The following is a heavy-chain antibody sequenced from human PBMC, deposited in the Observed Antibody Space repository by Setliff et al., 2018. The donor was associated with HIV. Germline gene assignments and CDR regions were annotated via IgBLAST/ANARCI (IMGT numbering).Heavy chain of an antibody. J-gene: IGHJ6*03. Sequence: ASVKVSCKASGYTFTSYAMHWVRQAPGQRLEWMGWINAGNGNTKYSQKFQGRVTITRDTSASTAYMELSSLRSEDTAVYYCARAAISTIFGVVKNPHNYYMDVWGKGTTVT. CDR1: GYTFTSYA. V-gene: IGHV1-3*01. CDR3: ARAAISTIFGVVKNPHNYYMDV. CDR2: INAGNGNT. D-gene: IGHD3-3*01.